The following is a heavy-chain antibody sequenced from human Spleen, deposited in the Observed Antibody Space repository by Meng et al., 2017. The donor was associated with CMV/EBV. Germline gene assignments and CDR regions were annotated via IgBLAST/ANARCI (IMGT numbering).Heavy chain of an antibody. CDR1: GGSISSGDYY. Sequence: VSGGSISSGDYYWSWIRQPPGKGLEWIGYIYYSGSTYYNPSLKSRVTISVDTSKNQFSLKLSSVTAADTAVYYCARGGGRNYVRWFDPWGQGTLVTAPQ. CDR2: IYYSGST. J-gene: IGHJ5*02. V-gene: IGHV4-30-4*08. D-gene: IGHD1-7*01. CDR3: ARGGGRNYVRWFDP.